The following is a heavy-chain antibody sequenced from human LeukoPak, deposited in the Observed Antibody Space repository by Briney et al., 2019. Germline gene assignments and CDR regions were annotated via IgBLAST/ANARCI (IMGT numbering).Heavy chain of an antibody. V-gene: IGHV3-33*01. CDR1: QFTFSSYG. Sequence: GRSLRLSCAASQFTFSSYGMHWVRQAPGKGLEWVAVIWYDGINKYYADSVKGRFTISRDNSKNTLYLQMNSLRAEDTAVYYCTRDRAADYWGQGTLVTVSS. CDR2: IWYDGINK. J-gene: IGHJ4*02. D-gene: IGHD3-10*01. CDR3: TRDRAADY.